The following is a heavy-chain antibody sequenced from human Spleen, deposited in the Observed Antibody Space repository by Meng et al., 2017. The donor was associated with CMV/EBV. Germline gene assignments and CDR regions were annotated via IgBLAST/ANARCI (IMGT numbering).Heavy chain of an antibody. D-gene: IGHD6-19*01. CDR2: ISGSGGST. V-gene: IGHV3-23*01. Sequence: SGFTFSFYAMTWVRQAPGKGLEWVSTISGSGGSTYYADSVKGRFTISRDNSKNTLYLQMNSLRAEDTAVYYCAKTLRAVAGTGAYFDYWGQGTLVTSPQ. J-gene: IGHJ4*02. CDR1: GFTFSFYA. CDR3: AKTLRAVAGTGAYFDY.